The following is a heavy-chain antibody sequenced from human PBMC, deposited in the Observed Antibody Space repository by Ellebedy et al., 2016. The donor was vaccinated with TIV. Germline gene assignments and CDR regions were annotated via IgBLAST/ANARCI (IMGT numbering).Heavy chain of an antibody. CDR1: GGSLSGYY. CDR2: IHYSGST. Sequence: SETLSLTCAVYGGSLSGYYWSWVRQPPGKGLEWIGFIHYSGSTNNNPSLQSRVTISVDTSKNQVSLNVNSVTAADTAVYYCARTTWGTGDAVDIWGQGTMVTVSS. V-gene: IGHV4-34*11. CDR3: ARTTWGTGDAVDI. D-gene: IGHD3-16*01. J-gene: IGHJ3*02.